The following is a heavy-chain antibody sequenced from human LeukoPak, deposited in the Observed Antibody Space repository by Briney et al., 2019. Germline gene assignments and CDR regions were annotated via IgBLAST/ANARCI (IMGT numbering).Heavy chain of an antibody. V-gene: IGHV3-48*03. CDR1: GFTFSSYG. D-gene: IGHD2-2*01. Sequence: PGGSLRLSCAASGFTFSSYGMHWVRQAPGKGLVWVSYISTSGSTIYYADSVKGRFTISRDSAKHSLYLQMNSLRAEDTAVYYCERELVVAGAFDIWGQGTMVTVSS. J-gene: IGHJ3*02. CDR2: ISTSGSTI. CDR3: ERELVVAGAFDI.